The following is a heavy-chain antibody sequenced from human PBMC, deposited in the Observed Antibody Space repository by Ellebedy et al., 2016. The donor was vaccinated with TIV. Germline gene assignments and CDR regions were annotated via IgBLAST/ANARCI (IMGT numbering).Heavy chain of an antibody. CDR3: ARVYDSIDY. CDR2: IKQDGSEK. D-gene: IGHD3-22*01. V-gene: IGHV3-7*01. J-gene: IGHJ4*02. Sequence: GESLKISCSVSGFTFSGSAMTWVRQAPGKGLEWVANIKQDGSEKYYVDSVKGRFSISRDNAKNSLYLQMNSLRAEDTAVYYCARVYDSIDYWGQGTLVTVSS. CDR1: GFTFSGSA.